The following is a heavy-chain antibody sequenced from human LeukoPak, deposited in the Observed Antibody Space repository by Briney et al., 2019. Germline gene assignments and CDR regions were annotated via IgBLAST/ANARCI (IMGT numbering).Heavy chain of an antibody. CDR3: ARLTPSDSSSWYWYFGL. CDR1: GGSISSYY. V-gene: IGHV4-59*08. J-gene: IGHJ2*01. D-gene: IGHD6-13*01. Sequence: SETLSLTCTVSGGSISSYYWSWIRQPPGKGREWSGYIYSSGSTNYNPSLTSRVTISVDTSKNQFSLKLSTVTAADTAVYYCARLTPSDSSSWYWYFGLWGRGTLVTVSS. CDR2: IYSSGST.